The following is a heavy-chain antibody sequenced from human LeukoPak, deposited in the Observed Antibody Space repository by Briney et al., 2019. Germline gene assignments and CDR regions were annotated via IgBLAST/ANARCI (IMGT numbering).Heavy chain of an antibody. D-gene: IGHD6-13*01. CDR3: ARYTASLSAADY. CDR1: GGSISSYY. CDR2: IYYSGST. J-gene: IGHJ4*02. V-gene: IGHV4-59*08. Sequence: ETSETLSLTCTVSGGSISSYYWTWIRQPPGKGLEWIGCIYYSGSTNYNPSLKSRVTISVVTSKSQFSLKLSSVTAADTAVYYCARYTASLSAADYWGQGTLVTVSS.